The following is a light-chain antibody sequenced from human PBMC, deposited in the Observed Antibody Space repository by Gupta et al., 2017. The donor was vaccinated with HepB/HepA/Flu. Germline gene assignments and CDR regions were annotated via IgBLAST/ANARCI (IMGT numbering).Light chain of an antibody. Sequence: SPSSLSASVGDRVTITCRASQSISSYLNWYQQKPGKAPKLLIYAASSLQSGVPSRFSGSGSGTDFTLTISSLQPEDFATYYCQQSYSNPQITFGQGTRMEIK. CDR3: QQSYSNPQIT. J-gene: IGKJ5*01. V-gene: IGKV1-39*01. CDR2: AAS. CDR1: QSISSY.